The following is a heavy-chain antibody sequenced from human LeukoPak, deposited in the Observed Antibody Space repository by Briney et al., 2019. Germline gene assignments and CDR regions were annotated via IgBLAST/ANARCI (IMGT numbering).Heavy chain of an antibody. CDR3: ARGRIVVVVAATLYYYYGMDV. CDR2: INHSGST. D-gene: IGHD2-15*01. CDR1: GFTLNSHW. J-gene: IGHJ6*02. Sequence: GSLRLSCVASGFTLNSHWMNWIRQPPGKGLEWIGEINHSGSTNYNPSLKSRVTISVDTSKNQFSLKLSSVTAADTAVYYCARGRIVVVVAATLYYYYGMDVWGQGTTVTVSS. V-gene: IGHV4-34*01.